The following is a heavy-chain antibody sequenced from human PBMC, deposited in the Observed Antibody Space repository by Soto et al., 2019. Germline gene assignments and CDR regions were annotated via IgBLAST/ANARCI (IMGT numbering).Heavy chain of an antibody. CDR3: ARVWQQLAFDS. CDR1: GGTFSSYS. J-gene: IGHJ4*02. Sequence: SVKVSCKASGGTFSSYSISCVRQAAGQVLEWMEGIIPILGTANYAQKFQGRVTITADESTSTAYMELSSLRSEDTAVYYCARVWQQLAFDSWGQRTLLSVYS. D-gene: IGHD6-13*01. CDR2: IIPILGTA. V-gene: IGHV1-69*13.